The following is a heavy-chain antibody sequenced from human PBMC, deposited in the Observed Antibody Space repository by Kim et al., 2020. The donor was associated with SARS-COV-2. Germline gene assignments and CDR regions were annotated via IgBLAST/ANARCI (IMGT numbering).Heavy chain of an antibody. Sequence: FQGRVTITADESTSTAYMELSSLRSEDTAVYYCARMQWLVPFYYYYGMDVWGQGTTVTVSS. D-gene: IGHD6-19*01. J-gene: IGHJ6*02. V-gene: IGHV1-69*01. CDR3: ARMQWLVPFYYYYGMDV.